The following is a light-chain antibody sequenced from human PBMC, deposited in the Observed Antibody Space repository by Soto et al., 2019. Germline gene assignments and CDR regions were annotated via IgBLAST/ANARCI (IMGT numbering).Light chain of an antibody. CDR3: QKYSSVIT. CDR2: AAS. J-gene: IGKJ5*01. CDR1: QGISNF. Sequence: DIQMTQSPSSLSASVGDRVTITCRASQGISNFLAWYQQKPGKVPKLLISAASTLQSGVPSLFSGSGSGTDFTLTITSLQPEDVATYYCQKYSSVITFGQGTRLAIK. V-gene: IGKV1-27*01.